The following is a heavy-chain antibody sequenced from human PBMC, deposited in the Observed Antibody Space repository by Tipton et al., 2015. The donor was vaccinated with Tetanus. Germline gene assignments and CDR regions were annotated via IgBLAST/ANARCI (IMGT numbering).Heavy chain of an antibody. V-gene: IGHV3-33*06. J-gene: IGHJ3*02. Sequence: SLRLSCAASEFTFNSSGFHWVRQAPGKGLEWVALIWHDGTKTYYTDSVKGRFTISRDNSKNTLFLQMSNLRAEDTAIYYCTKGPAGIAVAGNDIWGQGTMATVSS. CDR2: IWHDGTKT. CDR1: EFTFNSSG. CDR3: TKGPAGIAVAGNDI. D-gene: IGHD6-19*01.